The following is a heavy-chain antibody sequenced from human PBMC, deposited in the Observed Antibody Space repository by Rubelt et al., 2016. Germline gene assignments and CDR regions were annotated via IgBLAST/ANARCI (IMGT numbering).Heavy chain of an antibody. CDR2: INTNTGNP. V-gene: IGHV7-4-1*02. J-gene: IGHJ5*02. D-gene: IGHD6-13*01. CDR3: ARVLDIKQQLVAGQNWFDP. Sequence: KVSCKASGYTFTSYAMNWVRQAPGQGLEWMGWINTNTGNPTYAQGFTGRFVFSLDTSVSTAYLQFSSLKAEDTAVYYCARVLDIKQQLVAGQNWFDPWGQGTLVTVSS. CDR1: GYTFTSYA.